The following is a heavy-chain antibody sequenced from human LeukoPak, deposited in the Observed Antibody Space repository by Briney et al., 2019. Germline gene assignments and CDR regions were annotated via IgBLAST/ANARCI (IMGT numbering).Heavy chain of an antibody. CDR2: IYHSGST. CDR3: ARSLTGVDY. V-gene: IGHV4-38-2*02. Sequence: PSETLSLTCTVSGYSISSGYYWGWIRQPPGKGLEWIGSIYHSGSTYYNPSLKSRVTISVDTSKNQFSLKLSSVTAADTAVYYCARSLTGVDYWGQGTLVTVSS. CDR1: GYSISSGYY. J-gene: IGHJ4*02. D-gene: IGHD7-27*01.